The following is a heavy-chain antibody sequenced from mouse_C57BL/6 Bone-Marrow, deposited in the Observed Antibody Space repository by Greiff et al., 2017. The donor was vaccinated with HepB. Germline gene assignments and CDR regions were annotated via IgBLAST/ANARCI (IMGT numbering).Heavy chain of an antibody. CDR1: GYTFTSYW. D-gene: IGHD1-1*01. CDR2: IYPSDSDT. V-gene: IGHV1-74*01. Sequence: VKLQQPGAELVKPGASVKVSCKASGYTFTSYWMHWVKQRPGQGLEWIGRIYPSDSDTNYNQKFKGKATLTVDKSSSTAYMQLSSLTSEDSAVYYCAIDGSSFWYFDVWGTGTTVTVSS. CDR3: AIDGSSFWYFDV. J-gene: IGHJ1*03.